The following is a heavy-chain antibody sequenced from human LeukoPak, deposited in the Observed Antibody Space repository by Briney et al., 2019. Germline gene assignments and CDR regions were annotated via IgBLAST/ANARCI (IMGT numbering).Heavy chain of an antibody. D-gene: IGHD3-10*01. V-gene: IGHV3-21*01. CDR3: ARDGPMVRGVINWFDP. CDR1: GFTFSSYS. Sequence: GGSLRLSCAASGFTFSSYSMNWVRQAPGKGLEWVSSISSSSSYIYYADSVKGRFTISRDNANNSLYLQMNSLRAEDTAVYYCARDGPMVRGVINWFDPWGQGTLVTVSS. CDR2: ISSSSSYI. J-gene: IGHJ5*02.